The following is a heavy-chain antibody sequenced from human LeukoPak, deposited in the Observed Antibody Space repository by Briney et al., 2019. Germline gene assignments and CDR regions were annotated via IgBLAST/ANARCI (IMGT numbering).Heavy chain of an antibody. CDR3: ARDLPPTLAAAGIYYYGMDV. V-gene: IGHV3-21*01. CDR1: GFTFSSYR. CDR2: ISSSSSYI. D-gene: IGHD6-13*01. Sequence: TGGSLRLSCAASGFTFSSYRMNWVRQAPGKGLEWVSSISSSSSYIYYADSVKGRFTISRDNAKNSLYLQMNSLRAEDTAVYYCARDLPPTLAAAGIYYYGMDVWGQGTSVTVSS. J-gene: IGHJ6*02.